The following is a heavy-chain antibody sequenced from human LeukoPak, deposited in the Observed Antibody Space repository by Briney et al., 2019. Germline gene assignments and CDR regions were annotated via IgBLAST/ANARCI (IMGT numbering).Heavy chain of an antibody. Sequence: SETLALTCTVSGGSISSSSYYWGWIRQPPGKGLEWIGNIYYSGSIYYNPSLKSRVSISVDTSKNQLSLKLNSVTAADTAVYYCARHAKGYFYYYMDVWGKGTTVTVSS. J-gene: IGHJ6*03. CDR1: GGSISSSSYY. CDR2: IYYSGSI. V-gene: IGHV4-39*01. CDR3: ARHAKGYFYYYMDV.